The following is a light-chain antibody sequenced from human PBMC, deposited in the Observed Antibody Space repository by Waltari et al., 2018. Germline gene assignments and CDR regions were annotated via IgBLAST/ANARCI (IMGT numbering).Light chain of an antibody. V-gene: IGKV3-20*01. CDR1: QSVSRA. CDR3: QHYVRLPAT. J-gene: IGKJ1*01. CDR2: DAS. Sequence: EIVLTQSPGTLSLSLGERATLSCRASQSVSRALAWYPQKPGQAPRLLIYDASTRATGIPDRFSGSGSGTDFSLTISRLEPDDFAVYYCQHYVRLPATFGQGTTVEI.